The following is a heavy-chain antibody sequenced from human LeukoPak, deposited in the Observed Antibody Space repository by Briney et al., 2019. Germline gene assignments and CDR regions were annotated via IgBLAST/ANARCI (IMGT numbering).Heavy chain of an antibody. Sequence: GGSLRLSCAASGFTFSRYTMHWIRQAPGKGLEWVSSMSGSNSYIFYADSGKGRFTVSRDNAKDSLYLQMNSLRAEDTAVYYCARALTTLTYEGYWGQGTLVTVSS. CDR3: ARALTTLTYEGY. CDR2: MSGSNSYI. J-gene: IGHJ4*02. CDR1: GFTFSRYT. D-gene: IGHD1-1*01. V-gene: IGHV3-21*01.